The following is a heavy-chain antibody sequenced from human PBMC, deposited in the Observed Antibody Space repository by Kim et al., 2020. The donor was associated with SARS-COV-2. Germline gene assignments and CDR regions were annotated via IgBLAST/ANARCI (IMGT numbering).Heavy chain of an antibody. Sequence: SETLSLTCGVSGGSIVTTAHYWGWVRQSPGKGLEWIGIVYFSGSTFYNPSLKSRVSLFVDPAKNQFSLRLTSVTAADTAVYSCARPDVSLRYFFHWSQGT. CDR2: VYFSGST. CDR1: GGSIVTTAHY. J-gene: IGHJ4*02. V-gene: IGHV4-39*01. D-gene: IGHD3-9*01. CDR3: ARPDVSLRYFFH.